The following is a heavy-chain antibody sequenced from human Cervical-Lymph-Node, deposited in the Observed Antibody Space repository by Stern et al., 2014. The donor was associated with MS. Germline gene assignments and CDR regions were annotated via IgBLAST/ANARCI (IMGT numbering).Heavy chain of an antibody. V-gene: IGHV3-74*02. CDR3: AASVAAHGGDY. J-gene: IGHJ4*02. CDR1: GFTFSSYW. CDR2: INSDGSST. Sequence: EVQLVESGGGLVQPGGSLRLSCAASGFTFSSYWMPWVRQAPGKGLVWVSRINSDGSSTSYADSVKGRFTISRDNAKNTLYLQMNSLRAEDTAVYYCAASVAAHGGDYWGQGTLVTVSS. D-gene: IGHD6-19*01.